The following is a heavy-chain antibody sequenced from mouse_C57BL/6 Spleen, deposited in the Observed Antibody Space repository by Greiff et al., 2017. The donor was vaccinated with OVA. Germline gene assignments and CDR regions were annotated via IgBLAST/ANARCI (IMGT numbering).Heavy chain of an antibody. D-gene: IGHD2-1*01. V-gene: IGHV5-16*01. CDR1: GFTFSDYY. Sequence: EVKLVESEGGLVQPGSSMKLSCTASGFTFSDYYMAWVRQVPEKGLEWVANINYDGSSTYYLDSLKSRFIISRDNAKNILYLQMSSLKSEDTATYYCAREGSGNYEAMDYWGQGTSVTVSS. CDR2: INYDGSST. CDR3: AREGSGNYEAMDY. J-gene: IGHJ4*01.